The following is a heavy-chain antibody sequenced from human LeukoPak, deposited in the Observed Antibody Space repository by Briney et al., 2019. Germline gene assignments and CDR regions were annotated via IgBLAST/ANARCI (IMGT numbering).Heavy chain of an antibody. Sequence: GGSLRLSCAASGFTFSIYSMNWVRQAPGKGLEWVSYISSSSSTIYYADSVKGRFTISRDNAKNSLYLQMNSLRAEDTAVYYCARDRWAYCGGDCYRDYYYGMDVWGQGTTVTVSS. CDR3: ARDRWAYCGGDCYRDYYYGMDV. D-gene: IGHD2-21*02. CDR1: GFTFSIYS. V-gene: IGHV3-48*01. J-gene: IGHJ6*02. CDR2: ISSSSSTI.